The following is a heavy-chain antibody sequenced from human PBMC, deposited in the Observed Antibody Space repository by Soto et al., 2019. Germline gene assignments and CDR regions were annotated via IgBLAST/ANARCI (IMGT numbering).Heavy chain of an antibody. J-gene: IGHJ6*03. D-gene: IGHD6-19*01. Sequence: PSETLSLTCTVSGGSISSSSYYWGWIRQPPGKGLEWIGSIYYSVSTYYNPSLKSRVTISVDTSKNQFSLKLSSVTAADTAVYYCARHRPDSYSSGWPYYYYYYMDVWGKGTTVTVSS. V-gene: IGHV4-39*01. CDR2: IYYSVST. CDR1: GGSISSSSYY. CDR3: ARHRPDSYSSGWPYYYYYYMDV.